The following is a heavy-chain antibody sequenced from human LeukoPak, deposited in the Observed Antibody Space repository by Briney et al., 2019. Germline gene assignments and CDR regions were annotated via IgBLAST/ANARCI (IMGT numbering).Heavy chain of an antibody. CDR2: IYHSGNT. Sequence: PSETLSLTCAVSGYSISSGYYWDWIRQPPGKGLEWIGRIYHSGNTYHNASLKSRVTISVDTSKNQFSLKLTSVTAADTAVFYCARQGSLGDYVGYRGQGNLVTVSS. D-gene: IGHD3-16*01. CDR1: GYSISSGYY. J-gene: IGHJ4*02. CDR3: ARQGSLGDYVGY. V-gene: IGHV4-38-2*01.